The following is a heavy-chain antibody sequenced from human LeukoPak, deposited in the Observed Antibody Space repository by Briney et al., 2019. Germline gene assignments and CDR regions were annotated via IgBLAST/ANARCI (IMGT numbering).Heavy chain of an antibody. CDR2: ISYDGSNK. J-gene: IGHJ4*02. D-gene: IGHD2-15*01. V-gene: IGHV3-30-3*01. CDR1: GFTFSSYA. Sequence: PGGALRLSCAASGFTFSSYAMHWVRQAPGKGLEEVAVISYDGSNKYYADSVKGRFTISRDNSKNTLYLQMNSLRAEDTAVYYCARTPLGYCSGGSCYRRSLDYWGQGTLVTVSS. CDR3: ARTPLGYCSGGSCYRRSLDY.